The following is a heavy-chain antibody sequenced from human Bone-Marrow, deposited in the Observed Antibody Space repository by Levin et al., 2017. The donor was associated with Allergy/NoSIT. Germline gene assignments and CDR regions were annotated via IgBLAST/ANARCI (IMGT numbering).Heavy chain of an antibody. D-gene: IGHD2-21*01. J-gene: IGHJ4*02. CDR2: IKSETDGGTI. Sequence: GGSLRLSCAASGFSFTKVWMTWVRQAPGKGLEWVGRIKSETDGGTIDYAAPVKGRFTISRDDSRSTLYLQLNSLKTEATAAYYCTTEVWARSIRDDYWGQGTLVTVSS. V-gene: IGHV3-15*01. CDR1: GFSFTKVW. CDR3: TTEVWARSIRDDY.